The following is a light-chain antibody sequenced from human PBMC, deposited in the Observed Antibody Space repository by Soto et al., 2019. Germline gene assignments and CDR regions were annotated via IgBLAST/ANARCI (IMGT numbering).Light chain of an antibody. CDR3: DQYGRSKYT. J-gene: IGKJ2*01. CDR2: GAS. Sequence: EIVLTQSPGTLSLSPGERATLSCRASQSVNNNYLAWYQQKPGQARRLLIYGASSRASDLPVRFSGSGSGTDFTVAIRRMETEVLTMYYCDQYGRSKYTLGQGTNLEIK. CDR1: QSVNNNY. V-gene: IGKV3-20*01.